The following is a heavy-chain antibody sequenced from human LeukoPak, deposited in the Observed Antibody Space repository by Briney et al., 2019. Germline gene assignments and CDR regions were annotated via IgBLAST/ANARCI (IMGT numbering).Heavy chain of an antibody. CDR1: GGSINSYY. D-gene: IGHD3-16*01. V-gene: IGHV4-59*01. J-gene: IGHJ4*02. CDR3: ARIDYATFDC. CDR2: IYYSGST. Sequence: PSETLSLTCTVSGGSINSYYWSWMRQPPGRGLEWIGGIYYSGSTIYNPSLKSRVTISVDTSKNQFSLNLRPVTAADTAVYYCARIDYATFDCWGPGTLVTVSS.